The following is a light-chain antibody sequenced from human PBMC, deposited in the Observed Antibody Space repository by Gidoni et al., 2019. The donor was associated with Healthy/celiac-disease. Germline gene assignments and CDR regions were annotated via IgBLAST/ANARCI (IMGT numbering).Light chain of an antibody. CDR3: QQYYSFPWT. CDR1: QGMSSY. Sequence: VIWLTQSQSLLSAATGDSVTISCRMSQGMSSYLAWYQPNAGKAPELLIYAASTLQSGVPSRFSGSGSGTDFTLTISCLQSEDFATYYCQQYYSFPWTFGQGTKVEIK. J-gene: IGKJ1*01. V-gene: IGKV1D-8*03. CDR2: AAS.